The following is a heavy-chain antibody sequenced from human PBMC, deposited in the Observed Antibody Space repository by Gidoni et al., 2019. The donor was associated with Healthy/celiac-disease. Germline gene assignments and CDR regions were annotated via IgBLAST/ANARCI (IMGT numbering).Heavy chain of an antibody. CDR1: GGSISSYS. CDR3: ARELGYCSSTSCPNWFDP. V-gene: IGHV4-59*01. CDR2: IYYSGST. J-gene: IGHJ5*02. Sequence: QVQLQESGPGLVKPSETLSLTCTVSGGSISSYSWSWIRQPPGKGLEWIGYIYYSGSTNYNPSLKSRVTISVDTSKNQFSLKLSSVTAADTAVYYCARELGYCSSTSCPNWFDPWGQGTLVTVSS. D-gene: IGHD2-2*01.